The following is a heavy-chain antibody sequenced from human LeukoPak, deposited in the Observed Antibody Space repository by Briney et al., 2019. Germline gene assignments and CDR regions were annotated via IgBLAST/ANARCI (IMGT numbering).Heavy chain of an antibody. V-gene: IGHV3-48*04. CDR3: ASKDSSGYYVY. D-gene: IGHD3-22*01. CDR2: ISSSSSTI. CDR1: GFTFSSYS. J-gene: IGHJ4*02. Sequence: PGGSLRLSCAASGFTFSSYSMNWVRQAPGKGLEWVSYISSSSSTIYYADSVKGRFTISRDNAKNSLYLQMNSLRAEDTAVYYCASKDSSGYYVYWGQGTQVTVSS.